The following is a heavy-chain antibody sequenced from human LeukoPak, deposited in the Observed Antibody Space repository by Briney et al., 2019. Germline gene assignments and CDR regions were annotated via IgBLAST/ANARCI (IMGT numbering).Heavy chain of an antibody. V-gene: IGHV3-21*01. CDR2: ISSTSSYI. J-gene: IGHJ5*02. CDR1: GFTFSSYS. D-gene: IGHD2-2*01. CDR3: TGYNWFDP. Sequence: PGRSLRLSCAASGFTFSSYSMNWVRQAPGKGLEWVSSISSTSSYIYYADSVKGRFTISRDNAKNSLYLQMNSLRADDTAVYYCTGYNWFDPWGQGTLVSVSS.